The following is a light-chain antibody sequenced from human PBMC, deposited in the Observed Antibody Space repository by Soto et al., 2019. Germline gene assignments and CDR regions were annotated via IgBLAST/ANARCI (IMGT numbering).Light chain of an antibody. CDR1: SSNIGGNS. J-gene: IGLJ1*01. Sequence: QSVLTQPPSASGTPGQRVTISCSGSSSNIGGNSVNWYQQLPGTAPKLLIQSNNQRPSGVPDRFSGSKSGTSGSLAISGLQSEDEADHYCAAWDDSLNGFVFGTGTKVTVL. CDR3: AAWDDSLNGFV. V-gene: IGLV1-44*01. CDR2: SNN.